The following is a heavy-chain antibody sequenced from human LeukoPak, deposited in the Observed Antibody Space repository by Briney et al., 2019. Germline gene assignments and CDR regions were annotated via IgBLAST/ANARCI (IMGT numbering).Heavy chain of an antibody. V-gene: IGHV1-69*13. CDR3: ARGRITMIVEYNDAFDI. CDR1: GYTFTSYG. Sequence: SVKVSCKASGYTFTSYGISWVRQAPGQGLEWMGGIIPIFGTANYAQKFQGRVTITADESTSTAYMELSSLRSEDTAVYYCARGRITMIVEYNDAFDIWGQGTMVTVSS. CDR2: IIPIFGTA. D-gene: IGHD3-22*01. J-gene: IGHJ3*02.